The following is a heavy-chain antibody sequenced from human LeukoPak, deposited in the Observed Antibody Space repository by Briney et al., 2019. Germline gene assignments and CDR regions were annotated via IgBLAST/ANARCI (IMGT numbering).Heavy chain of an antibody. CDR2: IYSDGSKQ. J-gene: IGHJ4*02. Sequence: GGSLRLSCVASGFIFNNYGMHWVRQAPGKGLEWVAVIYSDGSKQNYADSVKGRFTISRDDSKNTVYLQMNSLRADDTAVYYCAKDVRSGYFDYWGQGTLVTVSS. V-gene: IGHV3-33*06. CDR1: GFIFNNYG. CDR3: AKDVRSGYFDY. D-gene: IGHD3-22*01.